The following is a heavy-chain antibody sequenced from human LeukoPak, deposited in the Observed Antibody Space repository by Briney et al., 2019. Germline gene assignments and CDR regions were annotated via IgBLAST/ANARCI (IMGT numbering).Heavy chain of an antibody. CDR3: AAQPCSVGGCYLDY. J-gene: IGHJ4*02. D-gene: IGHD2-15*01. CDR2: ISYHGRDT. Sequence: PGRSLRLSCAASGVTFSSFAMHWVRQAPGKGLEWVAVISYHGRDTYYADSVKGRFTISRDNSKNTLYLQLNSLGAEDTAVYYCAAQPCSVGGCYLDYWGQGTLVTVSS. CDR1: GVTFSSFA. V-gene: IGHV3-30*04.